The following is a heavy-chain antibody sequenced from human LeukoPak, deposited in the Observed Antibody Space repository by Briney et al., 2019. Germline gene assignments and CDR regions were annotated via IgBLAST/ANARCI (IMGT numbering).Heavy chain of an antibody. CDR1: GFTFSSYS. CDR2: ISSSSSYI. Sequence: GGSLRLSCAASGFTFSSYSMNWVRQAPGKGLEWVSSISSSSSYIYYADSVKGRFTISRDNAKNSLYLQMNSLRAEDTAVYYCARSLWELPGDFDYWGQGTLVTVSS. CDR3: ARSLWELPGDFDY. D-gene: IGHD1-26*01. V-gene: IGHV3-21*01. J-gene: IGHJ4*02.